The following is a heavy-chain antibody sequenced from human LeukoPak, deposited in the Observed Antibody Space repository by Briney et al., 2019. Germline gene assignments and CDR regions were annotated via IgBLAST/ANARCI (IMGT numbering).Heavy chain of an antibody. CDR2: ISDSGST. Sequence: WETLSLTCTVSGGSITNYNWNWIRQPPGKGLERIGYISDSGSTNYNPSLQSRVTISVDTSKNQFSLKLSSVTASDTAVYYCARRRVGDLTVGSDTWFDPWGQGALVTVSS. J-gene: IGHJ5*02. CDR3: ARRRVGDLTVGSDTWFDP. CDR1: GGSITNYN. V-gene: IGHV4-59*08. D-gene: IGHD2-15*01.